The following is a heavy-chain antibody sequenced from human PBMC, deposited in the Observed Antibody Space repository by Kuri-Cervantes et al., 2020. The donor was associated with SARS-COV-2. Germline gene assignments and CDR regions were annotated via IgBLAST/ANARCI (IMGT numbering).Heavy chain of an antibody. J-gene: IGHJ4*02. D-gene: IGHD5-18*01. CDR2: ISWNSGSI. CDR1: GLTFDDYA. Sequence: SLKISCAASGLTFDDYAMHWVRQAPGKGLEWVSGISWNSGSIGYVDSVKGRFTISRDNAKNSLYLQMSSLRAEDTAVYYCAREGEDTAMVSGFDYWGQGTLVTVSS. V-gene: IGHV3-9*01. CDR3: AREGEDTAMVSGFDY.